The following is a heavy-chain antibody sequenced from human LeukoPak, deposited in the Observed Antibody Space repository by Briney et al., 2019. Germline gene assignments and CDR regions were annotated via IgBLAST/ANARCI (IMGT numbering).Heavy chain of an antibody. J-gene: IGHJ4*02. D-gene: IGHD6-19*01. V-gene: IGHV3-49*03. Sequence: GGSLRLSCTASGFTPGDYAMSWFRQAPGKGLEWVGFIRSKAYGGTTEYAASVKGRFIISRDDSKSISYLQMNTLKTEDTAVYYCSREDSGWFYYFDYWGQGSLVTVSS. CDR1: GFTPGDYA. CDR3: SREDSGWFYYFDY. CDR2: IRSKAYGGTT.